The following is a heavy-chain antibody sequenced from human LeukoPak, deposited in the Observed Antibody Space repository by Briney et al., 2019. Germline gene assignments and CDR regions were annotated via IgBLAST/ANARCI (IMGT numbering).Heavy chain of an antibody. J-gene: IGHJ4*02. V-gene: IGHV1-69*13. Sequence: SVKVSCKASGGTFSSYAISWVRQAPGQGLEWMGGIIPIFGTANYAQKFQGRVTITADESTSTAYMELSSLRSEDTAVYYCARETPGAGHFDYWGQGSLVTVSS. D-gene: IGHD7-27*01. CDR1: GGTFSSYA. CDR2: IIPIFGTA. CDR3: ARETPGAGHFDY.